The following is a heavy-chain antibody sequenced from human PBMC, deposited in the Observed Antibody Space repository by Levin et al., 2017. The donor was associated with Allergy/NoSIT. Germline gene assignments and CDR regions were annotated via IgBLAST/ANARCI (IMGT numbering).Heavy chain of an antibody. V-gene: IGHV3-33*01. J-gene: IGHJ4*02. CDR3: ARDSNSSGLDY. Sequence: GESLKISCAASGFTFSSYGMHWVRQAPGKGLEWVAVIWYDGSNKYYADSVKGRFTISRDNSKNTLYLQMNSLRAEDTAVYYCARDSNSSGLDYWGQGTLVTVSS. D-gene: IGHD6-19*01. CDR2: IWYDGSNK. CDR1: GFTFSSYG.